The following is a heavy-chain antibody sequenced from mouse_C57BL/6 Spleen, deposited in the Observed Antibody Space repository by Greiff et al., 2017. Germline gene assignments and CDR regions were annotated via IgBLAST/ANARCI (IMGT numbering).Heavy chain of an antibody. J-gene: IGHJ3*01. V-gene: IGHV1-15*01. CDR3: TDHYYGSSYGFAY. D-gene: IGHD1-1*01. CDR1: GYTFTDYE. Sequence: VQLQQSGAELVRPGASVTLSCKASGYTFTDYEMHWVKQTPVHGLEWIGAIDPETGGTAYTQKFKGKAILTADKSSSTAYMELRSLTSEDSAVYYCTDHYYGSSYGFAYWGQGTLVTVSA. CDR2: IDPETGGT.